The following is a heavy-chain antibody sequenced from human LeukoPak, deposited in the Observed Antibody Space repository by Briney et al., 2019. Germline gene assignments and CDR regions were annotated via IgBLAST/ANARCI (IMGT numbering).Heavy chain of an antibody. D-gene: IGHD2-15*01. V-gene: IGHV4-39*01. J-gene: IGHJ3*02. CDR1: GGSISSSSYY. CDR2: IYYSGST. CDR3: ARRDSYDAFDI. Sequence: SETLSLTCTVSGGSISSSSYYWGWIRQPPGKGLEWIGSIYYSGSTYYNPSLKSRVTMSVDTSKNQFSLKLSSVTAADTAVYYCARRDSYDAFDIWGQGTMVTVSS.